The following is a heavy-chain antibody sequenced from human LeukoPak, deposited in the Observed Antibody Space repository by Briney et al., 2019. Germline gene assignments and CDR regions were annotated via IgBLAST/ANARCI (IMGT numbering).Heavy chain of an antibody. J-gene: IGHJ4*02. D-gene: IGHD3-3*01. CDR2: ISGSGGST. CDR1: GFTFSSYA. CDR3: AKAEYDFWSGYFSQTPRFSGGYVDY. V-gene: IGHV3-23*01. Sequence: GGSLRLSCAASGFTFSSYAMSWVRQAPGKGLEWVSAISGSGGSTYYADSVKGRFTISRDNSKNTLYLQMNSLRAEDTAVYYCAKAEYDFWSGYFSQTPRFSGGYVDYWGQGTLVTVSS.